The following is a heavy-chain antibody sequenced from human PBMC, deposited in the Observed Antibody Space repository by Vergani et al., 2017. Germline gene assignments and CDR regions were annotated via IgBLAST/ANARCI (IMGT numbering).Heavy chain of an antibody. CDR3: ATGHGWLFDY. J-gene: IGHJ4*02. CDR2: IYYSGST. Sequence: QVQLQESGPGLVTPSETLSLTCTVSGGSISSYYWSWIRQPPGKGLEWIGYIYYSGSTNYNPSLKSRVTISVDTSKNQFSLKLSSVTAADTAVYYCATGHGWLFDYWGQGTLVTVSS. D-gene: IGHD3-22*01. CDR1: GGSISSYY. V-gene: IGHV4-59*01.